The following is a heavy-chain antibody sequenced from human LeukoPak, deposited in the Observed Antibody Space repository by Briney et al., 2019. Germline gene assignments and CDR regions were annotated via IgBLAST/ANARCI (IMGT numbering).Heavy chain of an antibody. Sequence: ASVKVSCKASGYTFTSYGISWVRQAPGQGLEWMGWISAYNGNTNYAQKLQGRVTMTTDTSTSTAYMELRSLRSDDTAVYYCARESEFGDFPRVVPPDYWGQGTLVTVSS. V-gene: IGHV1-18*01. CDR3: ARESEFGDFPRVVPPDY. J-gene: IGHJ4*02. CDR2: ISAYNGNT. D-gene: IGHD2-2*01. CDR1: GYTFTSYG.